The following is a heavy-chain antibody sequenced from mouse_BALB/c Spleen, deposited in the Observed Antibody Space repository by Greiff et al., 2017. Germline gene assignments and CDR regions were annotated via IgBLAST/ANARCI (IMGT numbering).Heavy chain of an antibody. CDR1: GFSLTSYG. J-gene: IGHJ3*01. Sequence: VQLQQSGPGLVQPSQSLSITCTVSGFSLTSYGVHWVRQSPGKGLEWLGVIWSGGSTDYNAAFISRLSISKDNSKSQVFFKMNSLQADDTAIYYCASYDDLAYWGQGTLVTVSA. V-gene: IGHV2-4-1*01. D-gene: IGHD2-3*01. CDR2: IWSGGST. CDR3: ASYDDLAY.